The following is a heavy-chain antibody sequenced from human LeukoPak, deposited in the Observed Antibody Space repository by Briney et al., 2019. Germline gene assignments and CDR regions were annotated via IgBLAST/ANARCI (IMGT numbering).Heavy chain of an antibody. V-gene: IGHV3-20*04. D-gene: IGHD3-10*01. Sequence: TGGSLRLSCAASGFTFDDYGMSGGRQAPGKGLEWVSASSWSGGSTGYADSVEGRFTISRDNANNPLYLQMNSLRAEDTALYYSAREVPGGFDYWGQGTLVTVSS. CDR3: AREVPGGFDY. J-gene: IGHJ4*02. CDR2: SSWSGGST. CDR1: GFTFDDYG.